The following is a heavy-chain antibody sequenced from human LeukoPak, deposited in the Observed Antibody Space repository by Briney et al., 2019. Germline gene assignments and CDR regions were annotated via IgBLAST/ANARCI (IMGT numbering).Heavy chain of an antibody. Sequence: PSETLSLTCTVSGGSISSYYWSWIRQPPGKGLEWIGYIYYSGSTNYNPSLKSRVTISVDTSNNQFSLKLSSVTAADTAVYYCARDKYYHDSSGYYYFDYWGQGTLVTVSS. V-gene: IGHV4-59*13. D-gene: IGHD3-22*01. J-gene: IGHJ4*02. CDR2: IYYSGST. CDR1: GGSISSYY. CDR3: ARDKYYHDSSGYYYFDY.